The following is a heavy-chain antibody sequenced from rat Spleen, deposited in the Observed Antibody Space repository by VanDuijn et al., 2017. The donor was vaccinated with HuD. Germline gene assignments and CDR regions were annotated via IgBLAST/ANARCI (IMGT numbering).Heavy chain of an antibody. Sequence: EVQLVESGGGLVQPGRSLKLSCAASGFTFSNYGMHWIRQAPTKGLEWVASISTGGSNTHYRDSVKGRFTISRDNAKSTLSLQMDSLRSEDTATYYCARRHYGYTDYFDYWGQGVMVTVSS. V-gene: IGHV5-19*01. CDR1: GFTFSNYG. D-gene: IGHD1-9*01. CDR2: ISTGGSNT. J-gene: IGHJ2*01. CDR3: ARRHYGYTDYFDY.